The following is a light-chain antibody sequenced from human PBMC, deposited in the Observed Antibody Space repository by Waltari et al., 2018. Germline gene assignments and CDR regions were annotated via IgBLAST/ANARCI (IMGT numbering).Light chain of an antibody. Sequence: SYELTQPPSVSVSPGQPATITCSGDALPKQFAHWYHQKPGQAPVVVIYNYTERPSGIPERFAGSSSGTTVTLTINGVQAEDEADYYCQSADSSGTWVFGGGTKLTVL. V-gene: IGLV3-25*03. CDR2: NYT. J-gene: IGLJ3*02. CDR1: ALPKQF. CDR3: QSADSSGTWV.